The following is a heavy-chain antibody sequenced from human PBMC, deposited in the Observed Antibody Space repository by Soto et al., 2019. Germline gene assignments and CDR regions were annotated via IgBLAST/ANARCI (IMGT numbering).Heavy chain of an antibody. J-gene: IGHJ4*02. Sequence: EVQLVESGGGLVQPGGSLRLSCAASGFTFSSYSMNWVRQAPGKGLEWVSYLSSSSSTIYYADSVKGRFTISRDNAKNSLNLQRNSLRAEDTAVYYCARRGAAGFDYWGQGTLVTVSS. CDR3: ARRGAAGFDY. CDR2: LSSSSSTI. V-gene: IGHV3-48*01. CDR1: GFTFSSYS. D-gene: IGHD6-13*01.